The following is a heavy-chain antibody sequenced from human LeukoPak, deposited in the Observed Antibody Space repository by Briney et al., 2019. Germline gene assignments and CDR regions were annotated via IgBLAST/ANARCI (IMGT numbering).Heavy chain of an antibody. V-gene: IGHV4-38-2*01. CDR3: ANPHISSSHFYDS. CDR2: IYHSGTT. D-gene: IGHD6-6*01. Sequence: SETLSLTCAVSGYSISSGYYWGWIRQPPGKGLEWIGSIYHSGTTYYNPSLKSRVTISIDTSKNQFSLKLNSVTAADTAVYYCANPHISSSHFYDSWGQGALVTVSS. J-gene: IGHJ4*02. CDR1: GYSISSGYY.